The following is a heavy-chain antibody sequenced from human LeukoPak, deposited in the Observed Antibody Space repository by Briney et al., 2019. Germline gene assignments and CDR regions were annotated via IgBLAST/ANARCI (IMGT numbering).Heavy chain of an antibody. V-gene: IGHV1-46*01. CDR3: ARTAARRFDY. D-gene: IGHD6-6*01. CDR2: INPTGGST. Sequence: ASVKVSCKASGYTFPSFFMHWVRQAPGQGLEWMGIINPTGGSTTYAQKLQGRVTMTRDTSTSTVYMELSSLRSDDTAVYYCARTAARRFDYWGQGTLVTVSS. CDR1: GYTFPSFF. J-gene: IGHJ4*02.